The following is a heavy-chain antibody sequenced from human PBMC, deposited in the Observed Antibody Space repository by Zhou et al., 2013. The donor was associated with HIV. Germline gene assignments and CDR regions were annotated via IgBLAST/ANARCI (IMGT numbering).Heavy chain of an antibody. Sequence: QVQLQESGPGLVKPSETLSLTCTVSGGSISSSSYYWGWIRQPPGKGLEWIGSIYYSGSTYYNPSLKSRVTISVDTSKNQFSLKLSSVTAADTAVYYCARDRDGSGCDIWGQGTMVTVSS. CDR3: ARDRDGSGCDI. CDR2: IYYSGST. V-gene: IGHV4-39*02. J-gene: IGHJ3*02. D-gene: IGHD3-10*01. CDR1: GGSISSSSYY.